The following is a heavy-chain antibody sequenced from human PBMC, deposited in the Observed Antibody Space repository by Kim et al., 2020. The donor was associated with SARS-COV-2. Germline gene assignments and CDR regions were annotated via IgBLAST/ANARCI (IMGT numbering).Heavy chain of an antibody. J-gene: IGHJ4*02. D-gene: IGHD6-6*01. CDR3: ARDDSSSSGSMD. V-gene: IGHV4-31*03. Sequence: SETLSLTCSVSGGSISSGAYYWSWIRQHPERGLEWMGYIFYSGSAYYNPSLKSRITISLDTSKNQLSLKLTSVTVADTAVYYCARDDSSSSGSMDWGQGTLVTVSS. CDR1: GGSISSGAYY. CDR2: IFYSGSA.